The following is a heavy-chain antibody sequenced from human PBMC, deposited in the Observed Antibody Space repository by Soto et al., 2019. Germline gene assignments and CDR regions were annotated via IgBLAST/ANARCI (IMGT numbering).Heavy chain of an antibody. CDR3: ARESRYYDSSGYAAFDY. CDR2: ISYDGSNK. Sequence: QVQLVESGGGVVQPGRSLRLSCAASGFTFSSYAMHWVRQAPGTGLEWVAVISYDGSNKYYADSVKGRFTISRDNSKNTLYLQMNSLRAEDTAVYYWARESRYYDSSGYAAFDYWGQGTLVTVSS. V-gene: IGHV3-30-3*01. D-gene: IGHD3-22*01. CDR1: GFTFSSYA. J-gene: IGHJ4*02.